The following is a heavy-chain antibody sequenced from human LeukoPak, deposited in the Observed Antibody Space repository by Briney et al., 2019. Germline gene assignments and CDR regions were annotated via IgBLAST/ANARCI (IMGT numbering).Heavy chain of an antibody. CDR2: TNISGNT. CDR3: TREATANSGGYYFDY. J-gene: IGHJ4*02. CDR1: GGSIGSNY. Sequence: SEALSLTCTVSGGSIGSNYWSWVRQPAGKGLEGVGRTNISGNTNYNPSLKSRVTMSVDTSKNQFSLRLNFVTAADTAVYYCTREATANSGGYYFDYWGQGTLVTVSS. V-gene: IGHV4-4*07. D-gene: IGHD6-25*01.